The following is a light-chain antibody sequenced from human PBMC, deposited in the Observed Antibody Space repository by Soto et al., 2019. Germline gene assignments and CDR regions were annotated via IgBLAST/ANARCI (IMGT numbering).Light chain of an antibody. Sequence: QSALTQPASVSGSPGQSIAISCTGTSSDVGSSNLLSWYQQYPGKAPNLIIYEGNRRPSGISGRFSGSMSGNTASLTISGLQAEDEAEYYCCSFARAYTSYVFGTGTKLTVL. CDR1: SSDVGSSNL. J-gene: IGLJ1*01. CDR2: EGN. V-gene: IGLV2-23*01. CDR3: CSFARAYTSYV.